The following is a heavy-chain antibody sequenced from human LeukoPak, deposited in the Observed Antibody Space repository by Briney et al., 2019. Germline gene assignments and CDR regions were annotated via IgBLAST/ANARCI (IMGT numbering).Heavy chain of an antibody. CDR3: ARGRAYCDSSGYSLDAFDI. Sequence: ASVKVSCKASGYTFTSYDINWVRQATGQGLEWMGWMNPNSGNTGYAQKFQGRVTITRNTSISTAYMELSSLRSEDTAVYYCARGRAYCDSSGYSLDAFDIWGQGTMVTVSS. V-gene: IGHV1-8*03. D-gene: IGHD3-22*01. CDR2: MNPNSGNT. CDR1: GYTFTSYD. J-gene: IGHJ3*02.